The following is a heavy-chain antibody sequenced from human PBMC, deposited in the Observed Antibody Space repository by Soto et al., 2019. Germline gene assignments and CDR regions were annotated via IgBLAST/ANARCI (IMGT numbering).Heavy chain of an antibody. Sequence: PGGSLRLSCAASGFTFGSYGMHWVRQAPGKGLEWVAGISYDGSSDTWYADSVKGRFIISRDNAQNSLFLQMNTLRPEDTAMYYCARVAYWGPGTQVTVSS. CDR3: ARVAY. J-gene: IGHJ4*02. CDR2: ISYDGSSDT. CDR1: GFTFGSYG. V-gene: IGHV3-30*03.